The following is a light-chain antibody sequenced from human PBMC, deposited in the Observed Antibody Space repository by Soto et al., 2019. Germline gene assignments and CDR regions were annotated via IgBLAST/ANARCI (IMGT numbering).Light chain of an antibody. V-gene: IGLV2-11*01. Sequence: QSALTQPRSVSGSPGQSVTISCTGTNSDVGTFYFVSWYQQYPDKGPKLIIYDVTERPSGVPDRFSGSKSGNTASLTISGLQAEDEADYYCCSYAGSYTDVFGSGTKGTVL. CDR1: NSDVGTFYF. CDR3: CSYAGSYTDV. CDR2: DVT. J-gene: IGLJ1*01.